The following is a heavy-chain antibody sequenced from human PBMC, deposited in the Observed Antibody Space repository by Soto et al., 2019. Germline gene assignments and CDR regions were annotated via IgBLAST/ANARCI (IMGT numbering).Heavy chain of an antibody. CDR1: GFTFSSYA. V-gene: IGHV3-30-3*01. D-gene: IGHD5-12*01. CDR2: ISYDGSNK. CDR3: GRESDIVATNPTFDY. Sequence: QVQVVESGGGVVQPGRSLRLSCAASGFTFSSYAMHWVRQAPGKGLEWVAVISYDGSNKYYADSVKGRFTICRDNSKNTLYLQMNSLRAEDTAVYYCGRESDIVATNPTFDYWGQGTLVTVSS. J-gene: IGHJ4*02.